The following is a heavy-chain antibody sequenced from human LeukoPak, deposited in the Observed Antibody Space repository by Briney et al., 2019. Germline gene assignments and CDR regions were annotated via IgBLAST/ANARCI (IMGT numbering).Heavy chain of an antibody. CDR2: IYPGDSDT. J-gene: IGHJ4*02. CDR1: GXSFTSYW. CDR3: ARVYYYGSGSMSAGFDY. V-gene: IGHV5-51*01. Sequence: GGSLKISCKGSGXSFTSYWSGWVRQMPGKGLEWMGIIYPGDSDTRYSPSFQGQVTISADKSISTAYLQWSSLKASDTAMYYCARVYYYGSGSMSAGFDYWGQGTLVTVSS. D-gene: IGHD3-10*01.